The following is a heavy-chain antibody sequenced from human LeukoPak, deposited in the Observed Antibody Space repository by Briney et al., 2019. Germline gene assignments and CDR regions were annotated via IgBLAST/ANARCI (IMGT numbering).Heavy chain of an antibody. J-gene: IGHJ5*02. D-gene: IGHD3-10*01. V-gene: IGHV3-74*01. CDR1: GLTFSTYW. CDR2: INRDGSTT. CDR3: AREYGFGSGSYFP. Sequence: PGGSLRLSCAASGLTFSTYWMHWVRQAPGKGLVWVSRINRDGSTTSYADSVKGRFTISRDTAKNTLYLQMNSLRAEDTAVYYCAREYGFGSGSYFPWGQGTLVTVSS.